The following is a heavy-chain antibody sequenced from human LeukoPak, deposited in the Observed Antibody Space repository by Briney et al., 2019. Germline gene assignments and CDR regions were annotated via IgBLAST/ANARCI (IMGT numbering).Heavy chain of an antibody. Sequence: ASVKVSCKTSGYTFTNYYMHWVRQAPGQGLEWMGIINPSGGSTSYAQKFQGRVTMTRDTSTSTVYMELSSLRSEDTAVYYCAREHIRLRSPGSYWGQGTLVTVSS. D-gene: IGHD4-17*01. V-gene: IGHV1-46*01. CDR1: GYTFTNYY. CDR2: INPSGGST. CDR3: AREHIRLRSPGSY. J-gene: IGHJ4*02.